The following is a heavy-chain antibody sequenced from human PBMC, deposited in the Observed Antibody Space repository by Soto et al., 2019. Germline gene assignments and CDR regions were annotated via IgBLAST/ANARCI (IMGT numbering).Heavy chain of an antibody. CDR3: ARHDYAFWGGYDENCYYGMDV. V-gene: IGHV4-39*01. D-gene: IGHD3-3*01. CDR2: IYYSGST. CDR1: GGSISSSSYY. J-gene: IGHJ6*02. Sequence: QLQLQESGPGLVKPSETLSLTCTVSGGSISSSSYYWGWIRQPPGKGLEWIGSIYYSGSTYYNPSRKSRVALAVDTYKHQFSLRLSSVTSADPAGHSCARHDYAFWGGYDENCYYGMDVWGQGTTVTVSS.